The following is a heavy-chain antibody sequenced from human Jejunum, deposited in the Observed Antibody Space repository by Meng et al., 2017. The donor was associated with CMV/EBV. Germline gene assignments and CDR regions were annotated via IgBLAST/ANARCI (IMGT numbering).Heavy chain of an antibody. D-gene: IGHD3-16*01. CDR1: GGSSSSYY. V-gene: IGHV4-59*01. CDR2: IYYIGST. Sequence: CTVSGGSSSSYYWSWIRQSPGRGLGWVGYIYYIGSTNYNPSLKSRVTISLDTSKKQFSLKLKSVTAADTAIYYCARAGAWGFGMDVWGQGTTVTVSS. CDR3: ARAGAWGFGMDV. J-gene: IGHJ6*02.